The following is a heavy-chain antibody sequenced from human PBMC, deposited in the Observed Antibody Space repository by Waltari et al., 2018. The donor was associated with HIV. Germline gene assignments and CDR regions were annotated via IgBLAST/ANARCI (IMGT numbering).Heavy chain of an antibody. Sequence: QVQLQESGPGLVKPSGTLSLTCAVSGGSISSSNWWSWVRQPPGKGLEWIGEIYNRGSTNYNPSLKVRVTISVDKSKNQFSLKLSSVTAADTAVYYCARRNLGTVTPYYYGMDVWGQGTTVTVSS. CDR2: IYNRGST. D-gene: IGHD4-17*01. CDR3: ARRNLGTVTPYYYGMDV. CDR1: GGSISSSNW. J-gene: IGHJ6*02. V-gene: IGHV4-4*02.